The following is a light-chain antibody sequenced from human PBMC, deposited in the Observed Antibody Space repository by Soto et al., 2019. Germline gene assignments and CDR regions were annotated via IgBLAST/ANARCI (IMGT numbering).Light chain of an antibody. J-gene: IGLJ2*01. Sequence: QSALTQPASVSGSPGQSITISCTGTSSDVGSYNLVSWYQQHPGKAPKLMIYEVSKRPSGVSNRFSGSKSGNTASLTISGLQAEDEADYYCCSYAGSSTFVVFGGGTKVTDL. CDR3: CSYAGSSTFVV. CDR2: EVS. V-gene: IGLV2-23*02. CDR1: SSDVGSYNL.